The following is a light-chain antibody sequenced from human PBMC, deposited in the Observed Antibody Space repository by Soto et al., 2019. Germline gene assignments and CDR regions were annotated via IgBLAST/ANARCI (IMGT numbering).Light chain of an antibody. CDR2: AAS. J-gene: IGKJ4*01. Sequence: DILLIQSPATLSASVGDRITITCRASENSFKFLDWYQQRSGSAPNLLIYAASDWERGVPSRFSGSWSGTAFPLTIDTLQPNDAATYFCQRYQSQSLTFGGGTPVDVK. CDR3: QRYQSQSLT. V-gene: IGKV1-5*01. CDR1: ENSFKF.